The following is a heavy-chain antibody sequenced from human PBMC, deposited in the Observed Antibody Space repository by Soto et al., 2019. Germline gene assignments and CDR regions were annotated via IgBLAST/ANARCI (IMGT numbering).Heavy chain of an antibody. Sequence: SETLSLTCTVSGGSISSAGFYWSWIRQHPGKGLEWIGYIYYSGGTYYNPSLKSRVTISVDTSKNQFSPKLSSVTAADTAVYYCARAETGIAVAGYNYYYYYGMDAWGQGTTVTVSS. CDR3: ARAETGIAVAGYNYYYYYGMDA. V-gene: IGHV4-31*03. D-gene: IGHD6-19*01. CDR2: IYYSGGT. CDR1: GGSISSAGFY. J-gene: IGHJ6*02.